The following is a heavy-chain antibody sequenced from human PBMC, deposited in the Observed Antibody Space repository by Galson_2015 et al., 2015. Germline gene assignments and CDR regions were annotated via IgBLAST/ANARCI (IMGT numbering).Heavy chain of an antibody. CDR3: AKTDGEGRRDPAVFDY. V-gene: IGHV3-23*01. Sequence: SLRLSCAASGFTFSSYAMSWVRQAPGKGLEWVSAISGSGGSTYYADSVKGRFTISRDNSKNTLYLQMNSLRAEDTAVYYCAKTDGEGRRDPAVFDYWGQGTLVTVSS. J-gene: IGHJ4*02. CDR2: ISGSGGST. CDR1: GFTFSSYA. D-gene: IGHD3-10*01.